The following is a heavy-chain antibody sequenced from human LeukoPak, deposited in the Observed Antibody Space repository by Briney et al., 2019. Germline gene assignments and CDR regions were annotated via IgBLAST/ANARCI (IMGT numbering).Heavy chain of an antibody. D-gene: IGHD6-19*01. Sequence: GGSLRLSCAASGFTFSDYYMSWIRQAPGKGLEWVSYISSSGSTIYYADSVKGRFTISRDNAKNSLYLQMNSPRAEDTAVYYCATVAGKEAIDYWGQGTLVTVSS. CDR2: ISSSGSTI. CDR1: GFTFSDYY. J-gene: IGHJ4*02. V-gene: IGHV3-11*01. CDR3: ATVAGKEAIDY.